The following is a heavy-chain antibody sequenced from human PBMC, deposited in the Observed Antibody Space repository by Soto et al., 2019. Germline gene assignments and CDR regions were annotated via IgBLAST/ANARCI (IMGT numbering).Heavy chain of an antibody. CDR1: GYTFTGYY. CDR2: TNPNSGGT. J-gene: IGHJ4*02. D-gene: IGHD6-13*01. V-gene: IGHV1-2*02. Sequence: VKVSCKASGYTFTGYYMHWVRQAPGQGLEWMGWTNPNSGGTNYAQKFQGRVTMTRDTSISTAYMELSRLRSDDTAVYYCARGIAAAAPFDYWGQGTLVTVSS. CDR3: ARGIAAAAPFDY.